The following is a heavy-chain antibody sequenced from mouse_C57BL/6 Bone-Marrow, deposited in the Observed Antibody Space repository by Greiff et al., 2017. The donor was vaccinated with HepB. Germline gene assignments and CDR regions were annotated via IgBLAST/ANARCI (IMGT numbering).Heavy chain of an antibody. J-gene: IGHJ4*01. CDR3: TRQNTTGDAMDY. D-gene: IGHD1-1*01. Sequence: VQLQQSGAELVRPGASVTLSCKASGYTFTDYEMHWVKQTPVHGLEWIGAIDTETGGTAYNQKFKGKAILTADKSSSTAYMELRSLTSEDSAVYYCTRQNTTGDAMDYWGQGTSVTVSS. V-gene: IGHV1-15*01. CDR2: IDTETGGT. CDR1: GYTFTDYE.